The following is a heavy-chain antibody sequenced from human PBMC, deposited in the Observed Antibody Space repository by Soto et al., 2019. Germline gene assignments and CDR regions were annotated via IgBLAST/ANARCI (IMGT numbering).Heavy chain of an antibody. Sequence: SETLSLTCAVSGGSISSGGYSWSWIRQPPGKGLEWIGYIYHSGSTYYNPSLKSRVTISVDRSKNQFSLKLCSVTAADTAVYYCARDILRGGSWFDPWGQGTLVTVSS. CDR2: IYHSGST. J-gene: IGHJ5*02. CDR3: ARDILRGGSWFDP. V-gene: IGHV4-30-2*01. CDR1: GGSISSGGYS. D-gene: IGHD2-15*01.